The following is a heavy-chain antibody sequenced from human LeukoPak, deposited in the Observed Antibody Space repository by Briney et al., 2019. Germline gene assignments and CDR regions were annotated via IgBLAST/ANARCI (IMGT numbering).Heavy chain of an antibody. Sequence: TGRSLRLSCAASGFTFSSYGMHWVRQAPGKGLEWVAVISYDGSNKDYADSVKGRFTISRDNSKNTLYLQMNSLRAEDTAVYYCAKEMATTNSWGQGTLVTVSS. D-gene: IGHD1-26*01. V-gene: IGHV3-30*18. CDR2: ISYDGSNK. J-gene: IGHJ4*02. CDR1: GFTFSSYG. CDR3: AKEMATTNS.